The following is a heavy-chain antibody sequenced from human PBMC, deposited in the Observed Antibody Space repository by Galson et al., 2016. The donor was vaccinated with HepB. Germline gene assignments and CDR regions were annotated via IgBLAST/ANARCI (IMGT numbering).Heavy chain of an antibody. CDR2: IYNTGKS. CDR1: NDSINNYS. Sequence: SETLSLTCTVSNDSINNYSWSWIRQSPGKGLEWIGYIYNTGKSNYRPSLRSRVTISIDTSKNRFSLRLSSVTAADTAVYYCATGDLEAWGRGTLVTVSS. J-gene: IGHJ5*02. CDR3: ATGDLEA. V-gene: IGHV4-59*01.